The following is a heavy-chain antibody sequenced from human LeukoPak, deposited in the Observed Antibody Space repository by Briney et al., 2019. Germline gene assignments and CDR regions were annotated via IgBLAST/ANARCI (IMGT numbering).Heavy chain of an antibody. D-gene: IGHD3-16*01. V-gene: IGHV1-2*06. CDR3: ARGSPHANNYYYGMDV. Sequence: ASVKVSCKASGYTFTGYYMHWVRQAPGQGLEWMGRINPNSGGTNYAQKFQGRVTMTRDTSISTAYMELSRLRSEDTAVYYCARGSPHANNYYYGMDVWGQGTTVTVSS. J-gene: IGHJ6*02. CDR2: INPNSGGT. CDR1: GYTFTGYY.